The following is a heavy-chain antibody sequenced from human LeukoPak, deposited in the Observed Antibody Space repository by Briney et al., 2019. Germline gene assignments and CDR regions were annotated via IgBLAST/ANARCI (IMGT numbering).Heavy chain of an antibody. Sequence: GGSLRLSCAASGFSFSTYGMHWVRQAPGKGLEWVAHIRHDGSNKDYADSAKGRFTISRDNSKNTLYLQMDSLRAGDTAVYYCAKDPCSGTTCYASLNYWGQGTLVTVSS. CDR2: IRHDGSNK. CDR1: GFSFSTYG. CDR3: AKDPCSGTTCYASLNY. D-gene: IGHD2-2*01. J-gene: IGHJ4*02. V-gene: IGHV3-30*02.